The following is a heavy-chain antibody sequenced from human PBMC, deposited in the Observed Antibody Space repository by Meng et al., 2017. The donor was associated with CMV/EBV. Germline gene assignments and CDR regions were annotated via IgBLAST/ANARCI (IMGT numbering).Heavy chain of an antibody. CDR2: IYSGVTT. CDR3: ATSYYDFWSASYNWFDP. J-gene: IGHJ5*02. CDR1: GGSISSSGYY. D-gene: IGHD3-3*01. Sequence: SETLSLTCTVSGGSISSSGYYWGWIRQPPGKGLEWIGSIYSGVTTSYNPSLKSRVTVSVDTSKNQFSLKLSSVTAADTAVYYCATSYYDFWSASYNWFDPWGQGTLVTVSS. V-gene: IGHV4-39*01.